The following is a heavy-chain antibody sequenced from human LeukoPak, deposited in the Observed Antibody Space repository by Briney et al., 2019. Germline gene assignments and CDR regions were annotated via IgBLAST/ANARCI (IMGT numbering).Heavy chain of an antibody. CDR3: AKQVYADYYYYMDV. V-gene: IGHV3-23*01. D-gene: IGHD2-8*01. J-gene: IGHJ6*03. CDR1: GFTLSSYA. CDR2: ISGSGGST. Sequence: GGSLRLSCASSGFTLSSYAMSWVRQAPGKGVEWVSAISGSGGSTNNADSVKGRFTISRDNSKNTLYLQMKSLRAEDTAVYYCAKQVYADYYYYMDVWGKGTTVTVSS.